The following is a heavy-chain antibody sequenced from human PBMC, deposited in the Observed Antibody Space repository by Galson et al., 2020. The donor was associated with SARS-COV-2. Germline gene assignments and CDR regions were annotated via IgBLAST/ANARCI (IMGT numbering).Heavy chain of an antibody. CDR3: AREGWYYYGSGSYYTLDY. CDR1: AYTFTSYG. CDR2: ISAYNGNT. Sequence: ASVKVSCKASAYTFTSYGISWVRQAPGQGLEWMGWISAYNGNTNYAQKLQGRVTMTTDTSTSTAYMELRSLRSDDTAVYYCAREGWYYYGSGSYYTLDYWGQGTLVTVSS. J-gene: IGHJ4*02. D-gene: IGHD3-10*01. V-gene: IGHV1-18*04.